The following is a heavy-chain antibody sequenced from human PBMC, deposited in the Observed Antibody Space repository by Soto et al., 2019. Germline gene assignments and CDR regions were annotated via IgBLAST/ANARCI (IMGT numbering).Heavy chain of an antibody. CDR2: ISGSGGST. V-gene: IGHV3-23*01. CDR3: AKALWFGELSPRYYFDY. CDR1: GFTFSSYA. D-gene: IGHD3-10*01. J-gene: IGHJ4*02. Sequence: GGSLRLSCAASGFTFSSYAMSWVRQAPGKGLEWVSAISGSGGSTYYADSVKGRFTISRDNSKNTLYLQMNSLRAEDTAVYYCAKALWFGELSPRYYFDYWGQGTLVTVSS.